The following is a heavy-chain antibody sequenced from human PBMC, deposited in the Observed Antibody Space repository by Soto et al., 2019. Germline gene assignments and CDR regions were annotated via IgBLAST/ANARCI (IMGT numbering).Heavy chain of an antibody. Sequence: PGGSLRLSCVASGITFTNYAMAWVRQAPEKGLEWVSGISGSGGRTYYADSVKGRFTISRDNSKNTLFLQMNSLRAEDTAIYYCVGDYGGLEGFDIWGQGTMGTVSS. CDR2: ISGSGGRT. D-gene: IGHD4-17*01. V-gene: IGHV3-23*01. CDR1: GITFTNYA. CDR3: VGDYGGLEGFDI. J-gene: IGHJ3*02.